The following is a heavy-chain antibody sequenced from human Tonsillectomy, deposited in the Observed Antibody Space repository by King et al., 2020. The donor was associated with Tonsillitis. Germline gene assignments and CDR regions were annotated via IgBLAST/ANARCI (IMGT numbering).Heavy chain of an antibody. CDR3: ASSAYFCRCSPSFDY. V-gene: IGHV7-4-1*02. CDR2: IDTNTGNP. J-gene: IGHJ4*02. D-gene: IGHD2-21*01. CDR1: GYTFTSNA. Sequence: QLVQSGSELKKPGASVKVSCKTSGYTFTSNAINWVRQAPGQGLQWMGWIDTNTGNPTYAQDFTGRFVFSLDTSVNTAFVQISRLKAEDTAVFYCASSAYFCRCSPSFDYCGPGSLVSVSS.